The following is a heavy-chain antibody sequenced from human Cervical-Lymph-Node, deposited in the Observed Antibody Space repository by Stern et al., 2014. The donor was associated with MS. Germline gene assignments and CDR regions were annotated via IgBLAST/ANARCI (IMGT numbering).Heavy chain of an antibody. Sequence: VQLVESGAEVKKPGASVKVSCKTSGYIFTDYGLHWVRQAPGQGLEWLGWINAGSGDTRYSHRFQGRLTITRDTSASTSYMDLSSLRFEDTAVFYCASNDWNYWGRGTLVTVSS. CDR3: ASNDWNY. V-gene: IGHV1-3*01. J-gene: IGHJ4*02. CDR1: GYIFTDYG. CDR2: INAGSGDT. D-gene: IGHD3-3*01.